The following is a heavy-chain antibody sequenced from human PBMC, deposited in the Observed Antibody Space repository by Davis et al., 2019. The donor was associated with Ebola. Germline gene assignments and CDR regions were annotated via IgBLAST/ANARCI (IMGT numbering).Heavy chain of an antibody. J-gene: IGHJ3*02. D-gene: IGHD1-26*01. CDR2: ISVYNGNT. CDR1: GYTFKNYA. V-gene: IGHV1-18*01. CDR3: ARTSIVGTTTTASDI. Sequence: ASVKVSCKASGYTFKNYAISWVRQAPGQGLEWMGWISVYNGNTAYAQILQGRVTMTTDTSTGTAYMELRSLRSDDTAVYFCARTSIVGTTTTASDIWGQGTMVTVSS.